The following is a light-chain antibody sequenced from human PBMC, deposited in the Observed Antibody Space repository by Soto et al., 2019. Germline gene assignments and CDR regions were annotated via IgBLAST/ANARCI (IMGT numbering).Light chain of an antibody. CDR2: VGTGGIVG. CDR1: RGYSNYK. J-gene: IGLJ2*01. Sequence: QLVLTQPPSASASLGASVTLTCTLSRGYSNYKVDWYQQRPGKGPRFVMRVGTGGIVGSKGDGIPDRFSVLGSGLNRYLTIKNIQEEDESDYHCGADHGSGSNFVQVFGGGTKLTVL. V-gene: IGLV9-49*01. CDR3: GADHGSGSNFVQV.